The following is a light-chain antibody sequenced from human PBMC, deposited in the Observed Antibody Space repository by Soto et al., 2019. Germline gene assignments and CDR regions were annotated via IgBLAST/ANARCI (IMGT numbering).Light chain of an antibody. CDR2: DDT. CDR1: NFGSKS. CDR3: QVWNSSRDQPYV. Sequence: SYELTQPPSVSVAPGQTATITCGGNNFGSKSVHWYQQKPGLAPVLVVFDDTDRPSGIPERFSGSNSGNTATLTISRVEAGDEADYYCQVWNSSRDQPYVFGTGTKVTVL. J-gene: IGLJ1*01. V-gene: IGLV3-21*02.